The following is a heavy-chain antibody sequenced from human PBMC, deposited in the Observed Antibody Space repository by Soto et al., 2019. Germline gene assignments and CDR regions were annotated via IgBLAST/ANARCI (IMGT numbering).Heavy chain of an antibody. CDR2: ISWDGGST. J-gene: IGHJ6*02. D-gene: IGHD3-3*01. CDR1: GFTFDDYT. Sequence: PVGSLRLSCAASGFTFDDYTLHWVRQAPGKGLEWVSLISWDGGSTYYADSVKGRFTISRDNSKNSLYLQMNSLRTEDTALYYCARSYYDFWSGYFGRDYYYYGMDVWGQGTTVTVSS. V-gene: IGHV3-43*01. CDR3: ARSYYDFWSGYFGRDYYYYGMDV.